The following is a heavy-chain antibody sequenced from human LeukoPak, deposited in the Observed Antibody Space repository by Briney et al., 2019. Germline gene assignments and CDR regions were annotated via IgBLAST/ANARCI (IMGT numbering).Heavy chain of an antibody. V-gene: IGHV3-7*03. J-gene: IGHJ6*03. CDR2: IKQDGSEK. D-gene: IGHD6-19*01. CDR1: GFTFSSYW. Sequence: GGSLRLSCAASGFTFSSYWMSWVRQAPGKGLEWVANIKQDGSEKYYVDSVKGRFTISRDNAKNSLYLQMNSLRAEDAAVYYCAHRSYSSGWFSGYYYYYMDVWGKGTTVTISS. CDR3: AHRSYSSGWFSGYYYYYMDV.